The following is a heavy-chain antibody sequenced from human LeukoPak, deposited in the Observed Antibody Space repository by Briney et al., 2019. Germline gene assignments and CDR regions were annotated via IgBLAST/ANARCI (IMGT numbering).Heavy chain of an antibody. CDR2: ISSGSSYI. D-gene: IGHD6-19*01. CDR1: GFTFSSYG. CDR3: ARDDIAVATCFDY. Sequence: GRSLRLSCAASGFTFSSYGMHWVRQAPGKGLEWVSSISSGSSYIYYADSVKGRFTISRDNAKNSLYLQMDSLRAEDTAVYYCARDDIAVATCFDYWGQGTLVTVSS. J-gene: IGHJ4*02. V-gene: IGHV3-21*01.